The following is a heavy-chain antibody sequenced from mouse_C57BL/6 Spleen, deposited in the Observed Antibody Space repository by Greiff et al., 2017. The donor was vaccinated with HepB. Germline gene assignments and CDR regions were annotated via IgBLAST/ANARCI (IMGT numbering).Heavy chain of an antibody. CDR1: GYAFSSYW. CDR3: ASYDGYSYFDY. Sequence: VKLMESGAELVKPGASVKISCKASGYAFSSYWMNWVKQRPGKGLEWIGQIYPGDGDTNYNGKFKGKATLTADKSSSTAYMQLSSLTSEDSAVYFCASYDGYSYFDYWGQGTTLTVSS. V-gene: IGHV1-80*01. D-gene: IGHD2-3*01. CDR2: IYPGDGDT. J-gene: IGHJ2*01.